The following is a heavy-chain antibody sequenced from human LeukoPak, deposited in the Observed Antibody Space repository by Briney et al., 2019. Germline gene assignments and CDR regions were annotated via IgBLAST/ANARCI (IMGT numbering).Heavy chain of an antibody. J-gene: IGHJ5*02. Sequence: PSETLSLTCTVSGGSISSYYWSWIRQPAGKGLEWIGRIYTSGSTNYNPSLKGRVAMSVDTSKNQFSLKLSSVTAADTAVYYCARDRTYYDILTGYYTNWSFNWFDPWGQGTLVTVSS. CDR3: ARDRTYYDILTGYYTNWSFNWFDP. D-gene: IGHD3-9*01. V-gene: IGHV4-4*07. CDR2: IYTSGST. CDR1: GGSISSYY.